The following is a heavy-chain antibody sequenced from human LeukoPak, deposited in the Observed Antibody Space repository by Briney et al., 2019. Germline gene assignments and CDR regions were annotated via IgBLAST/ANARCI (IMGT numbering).Heavy chain of an antibody. D-gene: IGHD3-10*02. J-gene: IGHJ4*02. CDR2: INHSGTT. Sequence: SETLSLTCAVYGGSFSGYYWSWIREPRGKGLEWSGEINHSGTTNYTPSLNSRVTISVDTSKNQFSLKLSSVTAADTAVYYCASKMFPHTFDYWGQGTLVTVSS. CDR1: GGSFSGYY. CDR3: ASKMFPHTFDY. V-gene: IGHV4-34*01.